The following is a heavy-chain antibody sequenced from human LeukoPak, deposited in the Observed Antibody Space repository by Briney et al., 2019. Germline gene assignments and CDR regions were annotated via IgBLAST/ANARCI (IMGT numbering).Heavy chain of an antibody. V-gene: IGHV3-23*01. J-gene: IGHJ5*02. CDR3: AKSPWTVDILTWFDP. CDR1: GFTFSSHA. Sequence: GGSLRLSCAASGFTFSSHAMSWVRQAPGKGLEWVSAISSSSDHIYYADSVKGRFTISRDNSKNTLYLQMNSLRAEDTAVYYCAKSPWTVDILTWFDPWGQGTLVTVSS. D-gene: IGHD3-9*01. CDR2: ISSSSDHI.